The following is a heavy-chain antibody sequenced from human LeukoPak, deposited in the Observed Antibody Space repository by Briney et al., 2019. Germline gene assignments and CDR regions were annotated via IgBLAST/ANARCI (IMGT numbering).Heavy chain of an antibody. CDR1: GFTFSIYS. CDR3: AKVPWDDFWSRGYYFDY. V-gene: IGHV3-23*01. Sequence: PGGSLRLSCAASGFTFSIYSMNWVRQAPGKGLEWVSAISGSGGSTYYADSVKGRFTISRDNSKNTLYLQMNSLRAEDTAVYYCAKVPWDDFWSRGYYFDYWGQGTLVTVSS. J-gene: IGHJ4*02. CDR2: ISGSGGST. D-gene: IGHD3-3*01.